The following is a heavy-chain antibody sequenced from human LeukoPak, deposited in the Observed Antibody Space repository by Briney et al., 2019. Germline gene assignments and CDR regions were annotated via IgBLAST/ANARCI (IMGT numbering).Heavy chain of an antibody. CDR2: ISSSSSYI. CDR3: ARARQSYYYMDV. Sequence: GGSLRLSCAASGFTFSSYSMNWVRQAPGKGLEWASSISSSSSYIYYADSVKGRFTISRDNAKNSLYLQMNSLRAEDTAVYYCARARQSYYYMDVWGKGTTVTVSS. J-gene: IGHJ6*03. CDR1: GFTFSSYS. V-gene: IGHV3-21*01.